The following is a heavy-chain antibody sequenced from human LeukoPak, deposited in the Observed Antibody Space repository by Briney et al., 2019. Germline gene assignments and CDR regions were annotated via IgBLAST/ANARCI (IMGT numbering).Heavy chain of an antibody. CDR3: ARQHTAWYVDY. CDR1: GFSFSNYA. J-gene: IGHJ4*02. Sequence: PGGSLRLSCAASGFSFSNYAMSWVRQAPGKGLEWVSGVSASGASTYSEDSVKGRFIISRDNSKNTVFLQMNSLRVEDTAVYYCARQHTAWYVDYWGQGILVTASS. CDR2: VSASGAST. V-gene: IGHV3-23*01. D-gene: IGHD1-1*01.